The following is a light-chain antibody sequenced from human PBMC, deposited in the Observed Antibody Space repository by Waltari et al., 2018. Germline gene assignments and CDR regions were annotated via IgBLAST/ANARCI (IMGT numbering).Light chain of an antibody. CDR1: HSVNEY. J-gene: IGKJ5*01. V-gene: IGKV3-11*01. Sequence: EIVLTLSPGTLPLPPGETATLSYRASHSVNEYLACYQQKPAQAPRLRIYNASKRATGIPARFSGSGSSTDFTLTISSLEPENSAVDYCQQRSNRPPVTFDQGTRLEIK. CDR3: QQRSNRPPVT. CDR2: NAS.